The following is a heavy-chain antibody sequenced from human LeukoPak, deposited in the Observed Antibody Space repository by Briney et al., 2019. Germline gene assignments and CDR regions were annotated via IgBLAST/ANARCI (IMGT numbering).Heavy chain of an antibody. J-gene: IGHJ5*02. Sequence: SETLSLTCSVSGASISSSSYYWGWIRQPPGKGLEWIGEINHSGSTNYNPSLKSRVTISVDTSKNQFSLKLSSVTAADTAVYYCAALPDKQRWRRYNWFDPWGQGTLVTVSS. CDR1: GASISSSSYY. V-gene: IGHV4-39*07. CDR3: AALPDKQRWRRYNWFDP. CDR2: INHSGST. D-gene: IGHD5-24*01.